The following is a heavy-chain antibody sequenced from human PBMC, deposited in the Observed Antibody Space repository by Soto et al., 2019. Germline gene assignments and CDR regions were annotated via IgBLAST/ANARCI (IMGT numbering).Heavy chain of an antibody. CDR3: ASRYCSSISCYHNY. D-gene: IGHD2-2*01. Sequence: EVQVVESGGGLVQPGGSLRLSCAASGFTFSSYWMSWVRQAPGKGLEWVANIKEDGSAKHYVDSVKGRFTISRDNAKNSLYLQMNSRGAEDTDLYYCASRYCSSISCYHNYWGQGTLVTVSS. J-gene: IGHJ4*02. CDR2: IKEDGSAK. V-gene: IGHV3-7*01. CDR1: GFTFSSYW.